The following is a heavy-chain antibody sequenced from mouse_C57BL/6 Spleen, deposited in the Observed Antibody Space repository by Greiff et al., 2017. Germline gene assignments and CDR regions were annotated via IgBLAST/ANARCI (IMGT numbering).Heavy chain of an antibody. J-gene: IGHJ4*01. Sequence: VQLQQSGPELVKPGASVKISCKASGYSFTGYYMNWVKQSPEKSLEWIGEINPSTGGTTYNQKFKAKATLTVDKSSSTAYMQLKSLTSEDSAVYYCARKTPPMDYWGQGTSVTVSS. CDR3: ARKTPPMDY. V-gene: IGHV1-42*01. CDR1: GYSFTGYY. CDR2: INPSTGGT.